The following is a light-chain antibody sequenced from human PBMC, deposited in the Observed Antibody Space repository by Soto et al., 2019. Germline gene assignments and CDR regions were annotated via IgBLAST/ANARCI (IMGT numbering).Light chain of an antibody. CDR2: AAS. CDR3: QLYGGSHMFS. J-gene: IGKJ2*01. Sequence: EIVLTQSPGTLSLSPGEGGTLSCRASQSISSSYLAWYQQKPGQSPRLLIYAASSRATGIPDRFSGSGSGTDFPLTISRLEPEDVAVYYCQLYGGSHMFSFGQGTKLEIK. V-gene: IGKV3-20*01. CDR1: QSISSSY.